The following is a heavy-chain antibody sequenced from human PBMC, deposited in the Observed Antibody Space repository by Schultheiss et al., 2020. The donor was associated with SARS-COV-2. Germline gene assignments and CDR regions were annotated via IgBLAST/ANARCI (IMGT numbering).Heavy chain of an antibody. D-gene: IGHD6-13*01. CDR2: IYYSGST. CDR3: ARETCDSSSWYWGCQNWFDP. V-gene: IGHV4-31*03. J-gene: IGHJ5*02. Sequence: SETLSLTCPVSGGSISSGGYYWSWIRQHPGKGLEWIGYIYYSGSTYYNPSLKSRVTISVDTSKNQFSLKLSSVTAADTAVYYCARETCDSSSWYWGCQNWFDPWGQGTLVTVSS. CDR1: GGSISSGGYY.